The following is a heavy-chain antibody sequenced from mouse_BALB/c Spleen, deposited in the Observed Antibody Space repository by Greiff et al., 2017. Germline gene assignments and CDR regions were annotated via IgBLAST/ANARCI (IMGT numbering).Heavy chain of an antibody. V-gene: IGHV2-3*01. CDR3: AKDTYYGAMDY. Sequence: QVQLQQSGPGLVAPSQCLSISCTASGFSFTSYGVRWVRQPPGQGLEWLGVIWGDGSTNYHSALISSLSISKDNSKSQVFLKLNRLQTDDTATYYYAKDTYYGAMDYWGQGTSVTVSS. J-gene: IGHJ4*01. CDR1: GFSFTSYG. D-gene: IGHD2-10*01. CDR2: IWGDGST.